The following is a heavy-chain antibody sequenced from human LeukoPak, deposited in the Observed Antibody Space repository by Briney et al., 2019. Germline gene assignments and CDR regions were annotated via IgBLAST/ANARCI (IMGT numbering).Heavy chain of an antibody. Sequence: GGSLRLSCAASGFPFSDDWMSWVRQAPGKGLEWVGRVKKKDDGGTTDYPAPVKGRFTISRDDSKNMLYLEMNNLKIEDTAVYYCTTVTMVRDYGYWGQGTLVTVSS. CDR2: VKKKDDGGTT. CDR1: GFPFSDDW. V-gene: IGHV3-15*01. J-gene: IGHJ4*02. CDR3: TTVTMVRDYGY. D-gene: IGHD3-10*01.